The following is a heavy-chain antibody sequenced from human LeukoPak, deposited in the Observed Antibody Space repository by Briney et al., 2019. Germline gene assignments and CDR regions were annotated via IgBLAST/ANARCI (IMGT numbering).Heavy chain of an antibody. CDR1: GYTFTGYY. CDR3: ARVRAHGDYGDWFDP. V-gene: IGHV1-2*02. D-gene: IGHD4-17*01. J-gene: IGHJ5*02. CDR2: INPNSGGT. Sequence: ASVKVSCKASGYTFTGYYMHWVRQAPGQGLEWMGWINPNSGGTNYAQKFEGRVTMTRDTSISTAYMELSRLRSDDTAVYYCARVRAHGDYGDWFDPWGQGTLVTVSS.